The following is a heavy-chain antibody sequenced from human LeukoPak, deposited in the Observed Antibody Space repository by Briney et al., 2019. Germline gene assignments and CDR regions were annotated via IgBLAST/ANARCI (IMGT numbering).Heavy chain of an antibody. J-gene: IGHJ5*02. CDR2: IYYSGST. V-gene: IGHV4-59*08. Sequence: SETLSLTCTVSGGSISAYYWYWIRQPPGKGLEWIGYIYYSGSTKYNPSLKSRATISVDTSKTQSSLKLSSVNAADTAVYYCARCVAVAAWFDPWGQGTLVTVSS. D-gene: IGHD6-19*01. CDR1: GGSISAYY. CDR3: ARCVAVAAWFDP.